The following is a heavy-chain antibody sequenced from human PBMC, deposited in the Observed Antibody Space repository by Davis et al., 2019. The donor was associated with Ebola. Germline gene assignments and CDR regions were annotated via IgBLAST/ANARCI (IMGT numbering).Heavy chain of an antibody. CDR1: GFGFSNYW. V-gene: IGHV3-23*01. CDR2: ISGSGGST. J-gene: IGHJ4*02. D-gene: IGHD6-19*01. Sequence: GESLKISCAASGFGFSNYWIHWVRQPPGKGLEWVSTISGSGGSTYYANSVQGRFTISRDNSKNTLYLQMNSLRAEDTALYYCAKDCRGAVADYFDFWGQGTLVTVSS. CDR3: AKDCRGAVADYFDF.